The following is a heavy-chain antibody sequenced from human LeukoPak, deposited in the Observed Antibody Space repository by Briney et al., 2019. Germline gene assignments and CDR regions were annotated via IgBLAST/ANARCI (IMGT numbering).Heavy chain of an antibody. Sequence: PGGSLRLSCAASGFTFSGYGMHWVRQAPGKGLEWVAFIRHDGSDKYHADSVKGRFTISRDDSKNTLYLQMDSLRAEDMAVYYCARGRGNESPFDYWGQGTLVTVSS. CDR3: ARGRGNESPFDY. V-gene: IGHV3-30*02. D-gene: IGHD4-23*01. CDR1: GFTFSGYG. CDR2: IRHDGSDK. J-gene: IGHJ4*02.